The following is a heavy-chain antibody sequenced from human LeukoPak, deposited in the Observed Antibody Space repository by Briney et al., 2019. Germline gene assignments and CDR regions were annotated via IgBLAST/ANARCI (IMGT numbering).Heavy chain of an antibody. CDR2: IKQDGSEK. CDR3: VKDPVASAVAGTNYFDY. Sequence: PGGSLRLSCAASGFTLSSYWMSWVRQAPGKGLEWVANIKQDGSEKYYVDSVKGRFTISRDNAKNSLYLQMNSLRAEDTAVYYCVKDPVASAVAGTNYFDYWGQGTLVTVSS. D-gene: IGHD6-19*01. J-gene: IGHJ4*02. CDR1: GFTLSSYW. V-gene: IGHV3-7*01.